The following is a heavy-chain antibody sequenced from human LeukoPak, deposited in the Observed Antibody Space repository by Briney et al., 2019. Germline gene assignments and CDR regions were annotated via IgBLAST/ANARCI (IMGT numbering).Heavy chain of an antibody. CDR2: ISTSGSTI. D-gene: IGHD3-22*01. CDR1: GFTFSDYY. V-gene: IGHV3-11*01. CDR3: ARETNYYDSSGHDH. Sequence: GGSLRLSCAASGFTFSDYYMSWIRQSPGNGLEWVSYISTSGSTIYYADSVKGRFTVSRDNAKNSLFLQMNSLRAEDTAVYYCARETNYYDSSGHDHWGQGTLVTVSS. J-gene: IGHJ4*02.